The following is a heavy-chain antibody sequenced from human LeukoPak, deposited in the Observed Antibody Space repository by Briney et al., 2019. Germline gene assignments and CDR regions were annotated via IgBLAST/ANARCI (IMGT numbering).Heavy chain of an antibody. Sequence: PSETLSLTCTVSGGSISSATYYWSWIRQPAGKGLEWIGRIYTGGSTNYNPSLKSRVTISVDTSKNQFSLKLSSVTAADTAVYYCARRGGRGAAVPADYWGQGTLVTVSS. CDR1: GGSISSATYY. CDR3: ARRGGRGAAVPADY. CDR2: IYTGGST. J-gene: IGHJ4*02. V-gene: IGHV4-61*02. D-gene: IGHD6-13*01.